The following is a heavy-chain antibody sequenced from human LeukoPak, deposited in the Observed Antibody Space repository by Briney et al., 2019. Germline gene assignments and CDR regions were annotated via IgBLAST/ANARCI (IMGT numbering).Heavy chain of an antibody. Sequence: PGGSLRLSCAASGFTVSSNYMSWVRQAPGKGLEWVSVIYSGGSTYYADSVKGRFTISRDNSKNTLYLQMNSLRAEDTAVYYCARDEVPDIVVVPAAMAIWGQGTMVTVSS. CDR1: GFTVSSNY. CDR2: IYSGGST. J-gene: IGHJ3*02. V-gene: IGHV3-53*01. D-gene: IGHD2-2*01. CDR3: ARDEVPDIVVVPAAMAI.